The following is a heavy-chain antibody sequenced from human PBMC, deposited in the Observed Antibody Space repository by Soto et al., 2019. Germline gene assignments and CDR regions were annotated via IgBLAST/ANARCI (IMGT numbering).Heavy chain of an antibody. CDR3: ARWGTTGGLDV. J-gene: IGHJ1*01. V-gene: IGHV3-30*19. Sequence: QVQLVESGGGVVQPGTSLRVSCVGSGFTFRSYVIHWVRQAPGKGLEWVALTSYDGSDKYYGDSVRGRFTISRDNSRNTGDLQMASLRLEDTALYYCARWGTTGGLDVWGQGTLVSV. CDR2: TSYDGSDK. D-gene: IGHD3-16*01. CDR1: GFTFRSYV.